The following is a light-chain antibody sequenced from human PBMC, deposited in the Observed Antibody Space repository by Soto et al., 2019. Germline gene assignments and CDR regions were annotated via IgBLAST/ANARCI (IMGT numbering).Light chain of an antibody. CDR3: LQNYSHPST. Sequence: DIQITQSPSSLSASVGDRVTITCRASQAISSWLAWYQQKPGKAPELLIFDASSLKSGVPSRFSGSGSGTEFTLTISSLQPDDVATYFCLQNYSHPSTFGQGTKVDIK. CDR1: QAISSW. V-gene: IGKV1-5*01. J-gene: IGKJ1*01. CDR2: DAS.